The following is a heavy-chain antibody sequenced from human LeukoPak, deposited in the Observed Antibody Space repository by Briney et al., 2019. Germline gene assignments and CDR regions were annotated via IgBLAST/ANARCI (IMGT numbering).Heavy chain of an antibody. Sequence: WGSLRLSCGASGFTFSSYWMFWVRQAPGEGLLWVSRINTDGSNTAYADSVKGRFTISRDNAKNSLYLQMNSLRAEDTAIYYCARVQADSVETSPSDYWGQGTLVTVSS. CDR2: INTDGSNT. V-gene: IGHV3-74*01. J-gene: IGHJ4*02. D-gene: IGHD5/OR15-5a*01. CDR1: GFTFSSYW. CDR3: ARVQADSVETSPSDY.